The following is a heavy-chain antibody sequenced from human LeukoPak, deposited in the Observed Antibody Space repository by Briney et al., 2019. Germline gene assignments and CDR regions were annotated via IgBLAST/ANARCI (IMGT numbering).Heavy chain of an antibody. CDR1: GYTFTGYY. D-gene: IGHD3-16*01. J-gene: IGHJ5*02. Sequence: ASVTVSCKASGYTFTGYYMHWVRQAPGQGLEWMGWINPNSGGTNYAQKFQGRVTMTRDTSISTAYMELSRLRSDDTAVYYCARGGGISGTDWFDPWGQGTLVTVSS. CDR2: INPNSGGT. CDR3: ARGGGISGTDWFDP. V-gene: IGHV1-2*02.